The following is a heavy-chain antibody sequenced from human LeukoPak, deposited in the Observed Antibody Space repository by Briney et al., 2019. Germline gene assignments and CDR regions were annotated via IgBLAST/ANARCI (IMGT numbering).Heavy chain of an antibody. D-gene: IGHD3-9*01. Sequence: GGALGLSCAASGFTFSSYAMSWVRPAPGKGRWWVSAISGSGGNTYYADSVKGRFTISRDNSKNTLYLQMNSLRAEDTAVYYCAKRPTGHFDYWGQGTLVTVSS. J-gene: IGHJ4*02. CDR1: GFTFSSYA. CDR3: AKRPTGHFDY. CDR2: ISGSGGNT. V-gene: IGHV3-23*01.